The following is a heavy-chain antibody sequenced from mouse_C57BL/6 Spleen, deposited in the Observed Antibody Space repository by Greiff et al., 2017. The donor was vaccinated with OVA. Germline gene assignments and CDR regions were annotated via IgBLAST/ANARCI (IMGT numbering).Heavy chain of an antibody. J-gene: IGHJ4*01. CDR3: ARHEEDYDGLTDGYAMDY. V-gene: IGHV5-6*01. Sequence: EVHLVESGGDLVKPGGSLKLSCAASGFTFSSYGMSWVRQTPDKRLEWVATISSGGSYTYYPDSVKGRFTISRDNAKNTLYLQMSSLKSEDTAMYYCARHEEDYDGLTDGYAMDYWGQGTSVTVSS. CDR1: GFTFSSYG. CDR2: ISSGGSYT. D-gene: IGHD2-3*01.